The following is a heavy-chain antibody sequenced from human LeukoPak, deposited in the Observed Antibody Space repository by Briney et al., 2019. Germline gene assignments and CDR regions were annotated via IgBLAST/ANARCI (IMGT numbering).Heavy chain of an antibody. J-gene: IGHJ5*02. CDR1: GFTFSSNA. D-gene: IGHD1-26*01. V-gene: IGHV3-23*01. CDR3: ARVRSGSYNWFDP. CDR2: ISGSGGST. Sequence: GGSLRLSCAASGFTFSSNAMSWVRQAPGKGLEWVSAISGSGGSTTYADSVKGRFTISRDNAKNTLYLQMNSLRAEDTAVYYCARVRSGSYNWFDPWGQGTLVTVSS.